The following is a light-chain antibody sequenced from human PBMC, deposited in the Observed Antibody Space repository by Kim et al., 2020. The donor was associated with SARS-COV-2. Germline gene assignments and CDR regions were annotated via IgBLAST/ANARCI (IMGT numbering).Light chain of an antibody. Sequence: QSALTQPRSVSGSPGQSVTISCTGTSSDVGGYNYVSWFQQYPGKAPKVLLYDVSERPSGVPDRFSGSKSVNTASLTISGLQAEDEADYYCCSYAGTYTFYVFGTGTKVTVL. J-gene: IGLJ1*01. CDR1: SSDVGGYNY. V-gene: IGLV2-11*01. CDR2: DVS. CDR3: CSYAGTYTFYV.